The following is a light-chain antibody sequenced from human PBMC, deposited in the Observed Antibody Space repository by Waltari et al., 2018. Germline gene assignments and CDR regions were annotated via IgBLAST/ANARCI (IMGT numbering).Light chain of an antibody. CDR1: QSSSSW. CDR3: QQYKSYPWT. CDR2: KAS. Sequence: DIQLTQSPSTLSASVGDSVTITCRARQSSSSWLAWYQQKPGKAPNLLIYKASSLETGVPSRFSGSGSGTEFTLTISSLQPDDFATYYCQQYKSYPWTFGQGTKVEI. V-gene: IGKV1-5*03. J-gene: IGKJ1*01.